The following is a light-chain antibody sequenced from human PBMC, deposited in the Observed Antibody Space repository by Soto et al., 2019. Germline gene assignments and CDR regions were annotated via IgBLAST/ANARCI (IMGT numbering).Light chain of an antibody. CDR2: GAS. J-gene: IGKJ1*01. Sequence: ETVLTQSPATLSLSPGERATISCRASQSIRSPFLAWYQQKPGQAPRLFIHGASSRATGIPDRFSGSGSGTDFTLTISRLEPEDFAVYYCGSDEWTFGQGTKVE. CDR3: GSDEWT. V-gene: IGKV3-20*01. CDR1: QSIRSPF.